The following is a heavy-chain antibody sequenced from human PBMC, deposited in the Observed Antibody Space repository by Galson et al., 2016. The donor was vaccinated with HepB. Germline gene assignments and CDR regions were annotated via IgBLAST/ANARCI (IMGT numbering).Heavy chain of an antibody. D-gene: IGHD2-2*01. CDR2: MSHDRSKK. CDR3: AKDPLGVVVPV. V-gene: IGHV3-30*18. J-gene: IGHJ4*02. CDR1: GFSFSSYG. Sequence: SLRLSCAASGFSFSSYGMHWVRQAPGKGLEWVAVMSHDRSKKYYADSEKGRFTISRDNSKNTLYLQINSLRAEDTAVYYCAKDPLGVVVPVWGQVTLVTVSS.